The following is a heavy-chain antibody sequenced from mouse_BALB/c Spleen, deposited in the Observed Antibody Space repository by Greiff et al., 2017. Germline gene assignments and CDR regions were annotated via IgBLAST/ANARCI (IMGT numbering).Heavy chain of an antibody. CDR1: GYTFTSYW. CDR2: INPSTGYT. D-gene: IGHD2-12*01. CDR3: ARSRGGYDEGRAWFAY. V-gene: IGHV1-7*01. Sequence: VQLQQSGAELAKPGASVKMSCKASGYTFTSYWMHWVKQRPGQGLEWIGYINPSTGYTNYNQKFKDKATLTADKSSSTAYMQLSSLTSEDSAVYYCARSRGGYDEGRAWFAYWGQGTLVTVSA. J-gene: IGHJ3*01.